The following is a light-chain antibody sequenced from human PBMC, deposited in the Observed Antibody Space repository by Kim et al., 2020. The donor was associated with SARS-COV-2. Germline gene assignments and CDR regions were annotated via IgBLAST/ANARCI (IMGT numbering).Light chain of an antibody. Sequence: KSVTIPCTGTSSDVGGYNYVSWYQQHPGKAPKLMIYEVSKRPSGVPDRFSGSKSGNTASLTVSGLQAEDEADYYCSSYAGSNNLVFGGGTQLTVL. CDR1: SSDVGGYNY. V-gene: IGLV2-8*01. CDR2: EVS. CDR3: SSYAGSNNLV. J-gene: IGLJ2*01.